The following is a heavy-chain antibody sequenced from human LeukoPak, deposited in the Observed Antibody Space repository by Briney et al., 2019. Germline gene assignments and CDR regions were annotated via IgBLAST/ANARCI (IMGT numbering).Heavy chain of an antibody. V-gene: IGHV1-69*13. D-gene: IGHD3-22*01. Sequence: SVKVSCKASGGTFSSYAISWVRQAPGQGLEWMGGIIPIFGTANYAQKFQGRVTITADESTSTAYMELSSLGSEDTAVYYCARSATYYYDSSGYYLFDYWGQGTLVTVSS. CDR2: IIPIFGTA. CDR3: ARSATYYYDSSGYYLFDY. J-gene: IGHJ4*02. CDR1: GGTFSSYA.